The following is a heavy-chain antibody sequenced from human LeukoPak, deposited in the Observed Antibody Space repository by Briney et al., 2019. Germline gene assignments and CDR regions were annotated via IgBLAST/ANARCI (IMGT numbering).Heavy chain of an antibody. CDR3: ARQLGYCSSTSCHLYYFDY. CDR1: GGSFSGYY. CDR2: IYYSGST. D-gene: IGHD2-2*01. V-gene: IGHV4-39*01. J-gene: IGHJ4*02. Sequence: SETLSLTCAVYGGSFSGYYWGWIRQPPGKGLEWIGSIYYSGSTYYNPSLKSRVTISVDTSKNQFSLKLSSVTAADTAVYYCARQLGYCSSTSCHLYYFDYWGQGTLVTVSS.